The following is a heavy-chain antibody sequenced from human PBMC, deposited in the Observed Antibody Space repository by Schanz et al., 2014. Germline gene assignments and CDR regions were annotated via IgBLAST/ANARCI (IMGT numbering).Heavy chain of an antibody. V-gene: IGHV3-48*01. Sequence: EVQLLESGGGLIQPGGSLRLSCAASGFIFGSSVMAWVRQAPGKGLEWVSYISGSSRTIYYADSVKGRFTMSRDNAKNSVFLQMNSLRAEDTAVYYCAKGRFGELSAFDIWGQGTMVTVSS. D-gene: IGHD3-10*01. J-gene: IGHJ3*02. CDR2: ISGSSRTI. CDR3: AKGRFGELSAFDI. CDR1: GFIFGSSV.